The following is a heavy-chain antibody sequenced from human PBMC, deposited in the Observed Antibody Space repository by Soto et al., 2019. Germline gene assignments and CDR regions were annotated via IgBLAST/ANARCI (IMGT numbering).Heavy chain of an antibody. CDR1: GDSINSDKYY. CDR3: ARLEGLATISYYFDF. J-gene: IGHJ4*02. Sequence: PSETLSLTCSVSGDSINSDKYYWGWIRQPPGKGLEWIGSIYYRGNAYYNPSLQTRVTLSLDKSKSQFSLKLNSVTAADSAVYFCARLEGLATISYYFDFWGPGALVTVSS. D-gene: IGHD5-12*01. V-gene: IGHV4-39*01. CDR2: IYYRGNA.